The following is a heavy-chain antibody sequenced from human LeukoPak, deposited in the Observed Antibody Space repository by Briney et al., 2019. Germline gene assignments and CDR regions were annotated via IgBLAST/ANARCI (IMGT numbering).Heavy chain of an antibody. J-gene: IGHJ1*01. Sequence: SVKVSCKASGGTFSSYAISWVRQAPGQGLEWMGGIIPIFGTANYAQKFQGRVTITTDESTSTAYMELSSLRSEDTAVYYCAAPPGGSGSGVDFQHWGQGTLVTVSS. CDR2: IIPIFGTA. CDR1: GGTFSSYA. D-gene: IGHD6-19*01. V-gene: IGHV1-69*05. CDR3: AAPPGGSGSGVDFQH.